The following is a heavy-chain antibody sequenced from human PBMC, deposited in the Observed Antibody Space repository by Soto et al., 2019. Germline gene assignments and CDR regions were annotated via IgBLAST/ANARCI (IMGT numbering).Heavy chain of an antibody. J-gene: IGHJ6*02. CDR1: GGTFSSYA. Sequence: ASVKVSCKASGGTFSSYAISWVRQAPGQGLEWMGWIIPNSGSTNYAQKFQGRVTMTRDTSTSTAYMELSRLRSDDTAVYYCARGSIVVVPFQNYGMDVWGQGTTVTVSS. V-gene: IGHV1-2*02. CDR3: ARGSIVVVPFQNYGMDV. CDR2: IIPNSGST. D-gene: IGHD2-15*01.